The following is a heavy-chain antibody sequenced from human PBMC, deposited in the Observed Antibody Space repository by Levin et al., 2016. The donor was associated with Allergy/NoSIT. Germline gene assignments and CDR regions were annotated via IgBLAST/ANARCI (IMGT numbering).Heavy chain of an antibody. D-gene: IGHD6-13*01. V-gene: IGHV4-34*01. CDR3: ATAGYSSSWYDY. J-gene: IGHJ4*02. Sequence: SETLSLTCAVYGGSFSGYYWSWIRQPPGKGLEWIGEINHSGSTNYNPSLKSRVTISVDTSKNQFSLKLSSVTAADTAVYYCATAGYSSSWYDYWGQGTLVTVSS. CDR2: INHSGST. CDR1: GGSFSGYY.